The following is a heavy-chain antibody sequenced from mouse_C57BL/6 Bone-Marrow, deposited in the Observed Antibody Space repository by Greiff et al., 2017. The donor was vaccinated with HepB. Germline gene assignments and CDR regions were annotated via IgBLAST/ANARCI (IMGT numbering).Heavy chain of an antibody. CDR2: SRNKANDYTT. Sequence: EVKLMESGGGLVQSGRSLRLSCATSGFTFSDFYMEWVRQAPGKGLEWIAASRNKANDYTTEYSASVKGRLIVSRDTSQSILYLQMNALRAEDTAIYYCARDGDYGGLYYAMDYWGQGTSVTVSS. CDR1: GFTFSDFY. J-gene: IGHJ4*01. CDR3: ARDGDYGGLYYAMDY. V-gene: IGHV7-1*01. D-gene: IGHD1-1*01.